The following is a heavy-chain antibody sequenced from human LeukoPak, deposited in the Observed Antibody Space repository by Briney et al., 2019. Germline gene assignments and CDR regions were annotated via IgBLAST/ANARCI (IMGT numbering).Heavy chain of an antibody. CDR1: GFTFSSYA. Sequence: GGSLRLPCAASGFTFSSYAMRGGRQAPGKGLEWVSAISGSGGSTYSADSVKGRFTISRDNSKNTLYLQMNTLGAEDTAVYYCAKILPIAVSRDAFDIWGQGTMVTVSS. J-gene: IGHJ3*02. V-gene: IGHV3-23*01. CDR3: AKILPIAVSRDAFDI. D-gene: IGHD6-19*01. CDR2: ISGSGGST.